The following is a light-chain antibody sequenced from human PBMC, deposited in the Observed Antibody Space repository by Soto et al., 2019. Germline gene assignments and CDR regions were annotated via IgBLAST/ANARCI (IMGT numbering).Light chain of an antibody. CDR2: DVS. CDR3: SSYTSATTYV. CDR1: SSDVGAYNY. Sequence: ASGSSADVESSSISSTETSSDVGAYNYDSWYQQYPGEAPKVIIYDVSHRPAGVSNRFSGSKSGNTASLTISGLQTQDEADYYCSSYTSATTYVFGTGTKVTVL. V-gene: IGLV2-14*01. J-gene: IGLJ1*01.